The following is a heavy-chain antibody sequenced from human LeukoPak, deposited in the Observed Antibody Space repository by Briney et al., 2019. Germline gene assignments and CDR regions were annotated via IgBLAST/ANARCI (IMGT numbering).Heavy chain of an antibody. CDR1: GGSISSGGYY. CDR3: ARGSLEQLVRTVGFDP. CDR2: IYYGGST. Sequence: SETLSLTCTVSGGSISSGGYYWSWIRQHPGKGLEWIGYIYYGGSTYYNPSLKSRVTISVDTSKNQFSLKLSSVTAADTAVYYCARGSLEQLVRTVGFDPWGQGTLVTVSS. J-gene: IGHJ5*02. V-gene: IGHV4-31*03. D-gene: IGHD6-6*01.